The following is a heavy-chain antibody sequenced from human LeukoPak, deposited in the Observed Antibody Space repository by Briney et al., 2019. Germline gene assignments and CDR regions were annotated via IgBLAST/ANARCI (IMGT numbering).Heavy chain of an antibody. J-gene: IGHJ4*02. Sequence: SGGSLRLSCAASGFTFGSYGMHWVRQAPGKGLEWVAIISSDESNKYYADSVKGRFTISRDNSKNTLFLQMNSLRVEDTAVYYCAKEWHYSGSYYVRPTDYWGQGTLVTVSS. CDR2: ISSDESNK. CDR1: GFTFGSYG. D-gene: IGHD1-26*01. V-gene: IGHV3-30*18. CDR3: AKEWHYSGSYYVRPTDY.